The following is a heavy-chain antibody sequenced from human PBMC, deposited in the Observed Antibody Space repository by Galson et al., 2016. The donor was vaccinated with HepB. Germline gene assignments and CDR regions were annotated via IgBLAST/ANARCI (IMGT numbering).Heavy chain of an antibody. D-gene: IGHD5-18*01. CDR1: GFTFSGSA. CDR2: IRNKDNNYAT. CDR3: TRRGYSFGVGNDY. Sequence: SLRLSCAASGFTFSGSAIHWVRQASGKGLEWVGRIRNKDNNYATAYAASVKGRFTISRDDSRNTAYLQMKSLKTEDPAVYYCTRRGYSFGVGNDYWGQGTLVTVSS. J-gene: IGHJ4*02. V-gene: IGHV3-73*01.